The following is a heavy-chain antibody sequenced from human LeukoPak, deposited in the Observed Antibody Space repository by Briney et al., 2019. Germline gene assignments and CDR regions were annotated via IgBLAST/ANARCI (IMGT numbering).Heavy chain of an antibody. Sequence: SQTLSLTCTVSGASISSGGYYWSRVRQDPGKGLEWIGYIYYGGSTYYNPSLKSRITIAVDTSKIQFPLGLSSVAAGDTAVYFCARDDGGVRGYYFDYWGQGIMVTVSS. D-gene: IGHD3-10*01. V-gene: IGHV4-31*03. CDR2: IYYGGST. J-gene: IGHJ4*02. CDR3: ARDDGGVRGYYFDY. CDR1: GASISSGGYY.